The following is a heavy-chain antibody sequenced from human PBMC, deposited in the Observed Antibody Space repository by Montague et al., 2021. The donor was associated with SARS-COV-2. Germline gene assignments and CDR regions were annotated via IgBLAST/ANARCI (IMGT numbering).Heavy chain of an antibody. V-gene: IGHV4-59*01. CDR1: GGSISSYY. CDR3: ARGSGWMGNAFDI. J-gene: IGHJ3*02. D-gene: IGHD6-19*01. Sequence: SETLSLTCTVSGGSISSYYWSWIRQPPGKGLEWIGCIYYSGSTNYNPSXKSRVTISVDTSKNQFSLKLSPVTAADTAVYYCARGSGWMGNAFDIWGQGTMVTVSS. CDR2: IYYSGST.